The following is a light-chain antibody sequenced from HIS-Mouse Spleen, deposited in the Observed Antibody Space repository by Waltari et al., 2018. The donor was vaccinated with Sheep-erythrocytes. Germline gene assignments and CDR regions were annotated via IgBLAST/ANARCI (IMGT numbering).Light chain of an antibody. CDR3: CSYAGSSTPWV. CDR1: SSDVGRLNL. V-gene: IGLV2-23*01. J-gene: IGLJ3*02. Sequence: QSALTQPASVSGSPGQSITISCPGPSSDVGRLNLVCWSQQQPGKAPKPMIYEGSKRPSGVSNRFSGSKSGNTASLTISGLQAEDEADYYCCSYAGSSTPWVFGGGTKLTVL. CDR2: EGS.